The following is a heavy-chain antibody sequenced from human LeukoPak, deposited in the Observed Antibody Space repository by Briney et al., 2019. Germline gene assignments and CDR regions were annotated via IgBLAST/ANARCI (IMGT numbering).Heavy chain of an antibody. CDR3: AREYYDILTGYSYYYYYYYMDV. D-gene: IGHD3-9*01. V-gene: IGHV3-64*01. CDR2: ISSNGGST. Sequence: PGGSLRLSCAASGFTFSSYAMHWVRQAPGKGLEYVSAISSNGGSTYYANSVKGRFTISRDNSKNTLYLQMGSLRAEDMAVYYCAREYYDILTGYSYYYYYYYMDVWGKGTTVTISS. J-gene: IGHJ6*03. CDR1: GFTFSSYA.